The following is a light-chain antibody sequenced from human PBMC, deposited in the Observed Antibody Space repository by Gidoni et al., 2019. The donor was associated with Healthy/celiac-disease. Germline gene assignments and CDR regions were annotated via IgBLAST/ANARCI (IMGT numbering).Light chain of an antibody. CDR3: QQRSNWPT. J-gene: IGKJ5*01. CDR2: DAS. V-gene: IGKV3-11*01. CDR1: QSVSSY. Sequence: EIVLTQAPATLSWSPGERATLSFRASQSVSSYLAWYQQKPGQAPRLLIYDASHRATGLPARFSGSGSGTDFTLTISSLAPADFAFYSCQQRSNWPTFGQGTRLEIK.